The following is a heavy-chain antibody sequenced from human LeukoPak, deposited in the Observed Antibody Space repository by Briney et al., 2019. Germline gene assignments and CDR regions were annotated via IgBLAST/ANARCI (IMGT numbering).Heavy chain of an antibody. V-gene: IGHV3-30*02. D-gene: IGHD1-26*01. CDR1: GFTFSSYG. Sequence: GGSLRLSCAASGFTFSSYGMHWVRQAPGKGLEWVAFIRYDGSNKYYADSVKGRFTISRDNSKNTLYLQMNSLRAEGTAIYYCAKEYTGTFSPFPSYFDNWGQGTLVTVSS. CDR3: AKEYTGTFSPFPSYFDN. J-gene: IGHJ4*02. CDR2: IRYDGSNK.